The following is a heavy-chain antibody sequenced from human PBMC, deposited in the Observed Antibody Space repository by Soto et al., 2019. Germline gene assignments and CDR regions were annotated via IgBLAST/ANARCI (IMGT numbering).Heavy chain of an antibody. V-gene: IGHV4-34*01. CDR1: GGSFSGYY. Sequence: PSETLSLTCAVYGGSFSGYYWSWIRQPPGKGLEWIGEINHSGSTNYNPSLKSRVTISVDTSKNQFSLKLSSVTAADTAVYYCARGCSGGSCPGYYYYGMDVWGKGTTVTVSS. J-gene: IGHJ6*04. CDR2: INHSGST. CDR3: ARGCSGGSCPGYYYYGMDV. D-gene: IGHD2-15*01.